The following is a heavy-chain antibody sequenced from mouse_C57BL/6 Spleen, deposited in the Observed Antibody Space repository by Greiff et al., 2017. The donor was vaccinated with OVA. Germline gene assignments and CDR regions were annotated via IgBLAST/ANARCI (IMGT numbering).Heavy chain of an antibody. V-gene: IGHV5-16*01. CDR3: ARGGYGSTNFDY. Sequence: EVKLMESEGGLVQPGSSMKLSCTASGFTFSDYYMAWVRQVPEKGLEWVANINYDGSSTYYLDSLKSRFIISRDNAKNILYLQMSSLKSEDTATYYCARGGYGSTNFDYWGQGTTLTVSS. J-gene: IGHJ2*01. CDR2: INYDGSST. CDR1: GFTFSDYY. D-gene: IGHD1-1*01.